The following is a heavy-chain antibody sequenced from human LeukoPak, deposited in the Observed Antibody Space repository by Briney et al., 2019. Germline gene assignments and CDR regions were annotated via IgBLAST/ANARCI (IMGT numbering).Heavy chain of an antibody. V-gene: IGHV1-69*04. Sequence: VASVKVSCKASGGTFSSYAISWVRQAPGQGLEWMGRIIPILGIANYAQKFQGRVTITTDESTSTAYMELSSLRSEDTAVYYCARGDIVVVPAANIEGSYYFDYWGQGTLVTVSS. J-gene: IGHJ4*02. CDR1: GGTFSSYA. D-gene: IGHD2-2*01. CDR3: ARGDIVVVPAANIEGSYYFDY. CDR2: IIPILGIA.